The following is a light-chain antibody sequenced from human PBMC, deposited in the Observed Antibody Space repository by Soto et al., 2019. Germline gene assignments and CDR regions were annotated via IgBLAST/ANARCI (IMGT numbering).Light chain of an antibody. CDR1: QSISSY. J-gene: IGKJ1*01. V-gene: IGKV1-39*01. CDR2: AAS. Sequence: DIQMTQSPSSLSASVGDRVTITCRASQSISSYLNWYQQKPGKAPKLLIYAASSLQSGVPSSFSGSGSGTDFNLTISSLQPEDFATYYCQKSYSTPRTFGQGNKADSK. CDR3: QKSYSTPRT.